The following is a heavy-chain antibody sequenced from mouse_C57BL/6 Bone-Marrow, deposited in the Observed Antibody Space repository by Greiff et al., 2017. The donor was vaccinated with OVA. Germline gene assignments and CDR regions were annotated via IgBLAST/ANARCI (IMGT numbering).Heavy chain of an antibody. J-gene: IGHJ3*01. CDR1: GYAFTNYL. CDR3: ARNPFYYGGFAY. V-gene: IGHV1-54*01. D-gene: IGHD2-13*01. Sequence: QVQLQQSGAELVRPGTSVKVSCKASGYAFTNYLIEWVKQRPGQGLEWIGVINPGSGGTNYNEKFKGKATLTADKSSSTAYMQLSSLTSEDSAVYFGARNPFYYGGFAYWGQGTLVTVSA. CDR2: INPGSGGT.